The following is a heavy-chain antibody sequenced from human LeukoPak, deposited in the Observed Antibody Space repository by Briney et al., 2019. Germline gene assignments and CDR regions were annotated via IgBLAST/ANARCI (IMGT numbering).Heavy chain of an antibody. CDR1: GFTFSSHG. CDR3: ANIYCSGGTCTYFDD. CDR2: ITTSSTAM. Sequence: GGSLRLSCAASGFTFSSHGMHWVRQAPGKGPEWISDITTSSTAMYYADSVKGRFTISRDNAKNSLYLQMNSLRAEDTAVYYCANIYCSGGTCTYFDDWGQGTLVTVSS. V-gene: IGHV3-48*04. J-gene: IGHJ4*02. D-gene: IGHD2-15*01.